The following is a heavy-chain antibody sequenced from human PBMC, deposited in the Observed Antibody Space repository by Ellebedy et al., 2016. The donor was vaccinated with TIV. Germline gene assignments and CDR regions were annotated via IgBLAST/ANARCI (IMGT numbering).Heavy chain of an antibody. J-gene: IGHJ6*02. CDR3: ARDACRTFSGGRCYSHYYGMDV. Sequence: AASVKVSCKASGYTFISYTLHWVRQAPGQRLEWMGWINAGNGNTKYSQKFQGRVTITRDTSASTAYMELSSPRSEDTAVYYCARDACRTFSGGRCYSHYYGMDVWGQGTTVTVSS. D-gene: IGHD2-15*01. CDR2: INAGNGNT. CDR1: GYTFISYT. V-gene: IGHV1-3*01.